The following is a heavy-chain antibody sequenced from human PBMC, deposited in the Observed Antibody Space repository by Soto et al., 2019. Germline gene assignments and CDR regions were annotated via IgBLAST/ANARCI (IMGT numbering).Heavy chain of an antibody. CDR2: IYHSGST. CDR3: ARGGLFYYDSSGYYERRWFDP. Sequence: TSETLSLTCAVSGGSISSGGYSWSWIRQPPGKGLEWIGYIYHSGSTYYNPSLKSRVTISVDRSKNQFSLKLSSVTAADTAVYYCARGGLFYYDSSGYYERRWFDPWGQGTLVTVSS. D-gene: IGHD3-22*01. V-gene: IGHV4-30-2*01. J-gene: IGHJ5*02. CDR1: GGSISSGGYS.